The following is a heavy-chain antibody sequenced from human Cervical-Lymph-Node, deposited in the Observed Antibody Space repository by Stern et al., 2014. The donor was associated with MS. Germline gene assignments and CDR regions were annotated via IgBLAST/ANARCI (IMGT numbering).Heavy chain of an antibody. CDR3: ARLDADRGMDV. V-gene: IGHV4-39*01. D-gene: IGHD1-1*01. CDR2: FHYSGST. Sequence: QLQLQESGPGLLKPSETLSLSCAVSGDSFSSRSYYWGWIRQPPGKGLEWIASFHYSGSTYFNPSLESRVSFSEGPSRGQFPLTLSSVTAADTAVYYCARLDADRGMDVWGQGTTVTVSS. CDR1: GDSFSSRSYY. J-gene: IGHJ6*02.